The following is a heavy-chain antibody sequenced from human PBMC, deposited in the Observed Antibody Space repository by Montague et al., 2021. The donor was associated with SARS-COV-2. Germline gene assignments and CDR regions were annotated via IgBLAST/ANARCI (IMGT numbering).Heavy chain of an antibody. CDR2: SCHRFKCYN. CDR3: TSGREGNYNVMDV. V-gene: IGHV6-1*01. CDR1: GDSDCIIGLT. Sequence: CAISGDSDCIIGLTRSWDGHSSELHLRQLRGSCHRFKCYNDYAVPVSGRVTINPDTSKNQFSLQLNSVTPEDTAIYYCTSGREGNYNVMDVWGQGTTVTVSS. J-gene: IGHJ6*02. D-gene: IGHD1-1*01.